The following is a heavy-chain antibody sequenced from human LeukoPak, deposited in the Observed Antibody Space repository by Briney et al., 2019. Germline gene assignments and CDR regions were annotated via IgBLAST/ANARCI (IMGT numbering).Heavy chain of an antibody. D-gene: IGHD2-15*01. CDR1: GGSISSYY. Sequence: PSETLSLTCTVSGGSISSYYWNWIRQPPGKGLEWIGYIYYSGSTNYNPSLKSRVTISVDTSKNQFSLKLSSVTAADTAVYYCARHLGWDCSGGSCYPNWFDPWGQGTLVTVSS. CDR2: IYYSGST. CDR3: ARHLGWDCSGGSCYPNWFDP. V-gene: IGHV4-59*08. J-gene: IGHJ5*02.